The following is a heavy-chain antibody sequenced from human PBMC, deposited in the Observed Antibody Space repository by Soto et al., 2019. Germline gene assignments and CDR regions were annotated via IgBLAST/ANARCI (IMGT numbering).Heavy chain of an antibody. CDR1: GFTFSNYA. CDR2: ISGSGGTT. J-gene: IGHJ4*02. Sequence: EVQLLESGGGLVQPGRSLRLSCAASGFTFSNYAMSWVRQAPGQGRDWVSAISGSGGTTYYADSVKGRFTISRDNSKNTLFLQMNRLRAGDAAVYYCAKFFVEAGSNSGWPWSFHYWGQGPLVTVSS. D-gene: IGHD6-25*01. CDR3: AKFFVEAGSNSGWPWSFHY. V-gene: IGHV3-23*01.